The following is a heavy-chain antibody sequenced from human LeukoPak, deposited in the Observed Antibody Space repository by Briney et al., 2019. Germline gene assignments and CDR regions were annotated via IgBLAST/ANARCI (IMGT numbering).Heavy chain of an antibody. V-gene: IGHV4-39*07. Sequence: SETLSLTCTVSGGSISSSSYYWGWIRQPPGKGLEWIGSIYYSGSTYYNPSLKSRVTISVDTSKNQFSLKLSSVTAADTAVYYCARELYSYGYDWGQGTLVTVSS. J-gene: IGHJ4*02. D-gene: IGHD5-18*01. CDR1: GGSISSSSYY. CDR3: ARELYSYGYD. CDR2: IYYSGST.